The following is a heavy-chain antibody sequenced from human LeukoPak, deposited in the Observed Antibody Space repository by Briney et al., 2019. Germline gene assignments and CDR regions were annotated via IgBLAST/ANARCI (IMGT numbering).Heavy chain of an antibody. J-gene: IGHJ4*02. CDR3: ARHSSVPTPYYFDY. D-gene: IGHD4-17*01. CDR1: AGSISSYY. Sequence: SETLSLTCTVSAGSISSYYGSWIRQPPGKGLEWIGYIYNSGSTNHNPSLKSRVTISVDTSKNQFSLKLKSVTLADTAVYYCARHSSVPTPYYFDYWGQGTLVTVSS. V-gene: IGHV4-59*08. CDR2: IYNSGST.